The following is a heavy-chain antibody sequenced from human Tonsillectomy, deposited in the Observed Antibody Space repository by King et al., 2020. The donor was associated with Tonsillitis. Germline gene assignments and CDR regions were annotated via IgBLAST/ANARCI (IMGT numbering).Heavy chain of an antibody. D-gene: IGHD3-10*01. CDR1: GFTFSSYA. J-gene: IGHJ4*02. Sequence: VQLVESGGGLVQPGGSLRLSCAASGFTFSSYAMSWVRQAPGRGLEWVSVISGSGGSTYYVDSVKGRFTISRDNSKNTVYLQMNNLRAEDTAVYYCAKDLPSGYYGSGSYFDYWGQGTLVTVSS. V-gene: IGHV3-23*04. CDR3: AKDLPSGYYGSGSYFDY. CDR2: ISGSGGST.